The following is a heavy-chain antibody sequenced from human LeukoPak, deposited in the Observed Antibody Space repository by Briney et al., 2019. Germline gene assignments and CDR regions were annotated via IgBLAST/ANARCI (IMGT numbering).Heavy chain of an antibody. CDR1: GGSLSNDY. Sequence: SVTLSLTRAVYGGSLSNDYWNWIRQPPGKGLEWIGAINHSGSTDSNPSLKSRVTISVDTPKNQFSLKLNSVTAADTAVYYCARGVRFDPWGQGILVTV. CDR2: INHSGST. CDR3: ARGVRFDP. V-gene: IGHV4-34*01. J-gene: IGHJ5*02.